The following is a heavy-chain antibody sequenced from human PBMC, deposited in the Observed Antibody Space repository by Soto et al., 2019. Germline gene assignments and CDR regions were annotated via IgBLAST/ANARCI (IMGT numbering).Heavy chain of an antibody. CDR3: ARDITGLTPFDN. Sequence: SETLSLTCAVYGGSFSGYYWSWIRQPPGKGLEWIGEINHSGSTNYNPSLKSRVTISVDTSKNQFSLKLSSVTAADTAVYYCARDITGLTPFDNWGQGAQVTVSS. D-gene: IGHD1-20*01. CDR2: INHSGST. CDR1: GGSFSGYY. J-gene: IGHJ4*01. V-gene: IGHV4-34*01.